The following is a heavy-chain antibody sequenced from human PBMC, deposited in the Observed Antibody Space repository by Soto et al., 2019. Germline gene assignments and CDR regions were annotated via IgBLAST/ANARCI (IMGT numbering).Heavy chain of an antibody. CDR3: GREPWGFDY. CDR1: GFTFSSYA. V-gene: IGHV3-23*01. CDR2: ISGSGGST. D-gene: IGHD7-27*01. J-gene: IGHJ4*02. Sequence: PGGSLRLSCAASGFTFSSYAMSWVRQAPGKGLEWVSAISGSGGSTYYADSVKGRFTISRDNSKNTLYLHMNSLRAEDTVVYYCGREPWGFDYWGPATLVTVSS.